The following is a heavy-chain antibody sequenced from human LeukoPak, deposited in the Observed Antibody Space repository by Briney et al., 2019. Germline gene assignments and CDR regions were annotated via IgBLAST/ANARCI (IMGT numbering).Heavy chain of an antibody. CDR2: ITSGSSNI. CDR3: AKNSLVLREVPYYFDY. CDR1: GFTFSSYS. J-gene: IGHJ4*02. D-gene: IGHD1-26*01. Sequence: PGGSLRLSCAASGFTFSSYSMNWVRQAPGKGLEWVSYITSGSSNIYYADSVKGRFTISRDNAKNSLYLQMNSLRAEDTAVYYCAKNSLVLREVPYYFDYWGQGTLVTVSS. V-gene: IGHV3-48*01.